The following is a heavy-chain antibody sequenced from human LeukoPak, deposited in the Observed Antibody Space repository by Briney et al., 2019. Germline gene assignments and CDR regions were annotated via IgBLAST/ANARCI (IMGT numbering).Heavy chain of an antibody. CDR2: INPSGGST. CDR3: ARVREKGYGDFDY. D-gene: IGHD4-17*01. V-gene: IGHV1-46*01. J-gene: IGHJ4*02. Sequence: ASVKVSCQSSGYTFTSYYMHWVRQAPGQGLEWMGIINPSGGSTSYAQKFQGRVTMTRDTSTRTVYMELSSLRSEDTAVYYCARVREKGYGDFDYWGQGTLVTVSS. CDR1: GYTFTSYY.